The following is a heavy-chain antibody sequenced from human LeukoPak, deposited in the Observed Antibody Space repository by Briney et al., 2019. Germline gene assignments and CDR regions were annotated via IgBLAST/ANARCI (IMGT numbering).Heavy chain of an antibody. Sequence: GGSLRLSCAASGFTFSSYWMTWVRQAPGKGLEWVANIKTEGSEKHYVDSVKGRFTISRDNTKNSLYLQMNSLRAEDTALYYCARAPSVWYFDLWGRGTLVTVSS. J-gene: IGHJ2*01. CDR2: IKTEGSEK. CDR1: GFTFSSYW. CDR3: ARAPSVWYFDL. D-gene: IGHD3-10*01. V-gene: IGHV3-7*03.